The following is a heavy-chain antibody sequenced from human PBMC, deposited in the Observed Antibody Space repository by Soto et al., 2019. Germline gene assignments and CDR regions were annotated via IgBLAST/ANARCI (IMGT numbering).Heavy chain of an antibody. J-gene: IGHJ6*02. V-gene: IGHV3-30-3*01. D-gene: IGHD3-3*01. CDR3: ARDDAGYDFSLVPQYYYRMDV. CDR2: ISYDGSNK. Sequence: PGGSLRLSCAASGFTFSSYAMHWVRQAPGKGLEWVAVISYDGSNKYYADSVKGRFTISRDNSKNTLYLQMNSLRAEDTAVYYCARDDAGYDFSLVPQYYYRMDVWGQGTTVTVSS. CDR1: GFTFSSYA.